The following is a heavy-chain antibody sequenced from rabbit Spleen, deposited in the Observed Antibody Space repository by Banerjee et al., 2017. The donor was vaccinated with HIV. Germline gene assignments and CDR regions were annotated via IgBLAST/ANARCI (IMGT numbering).Heavy chain of an antibody. CDR1: GFSFSSSDY. D-gene: IGHD6-1*01. CDR3: ARSDDGYVNDGGAYFNL. CDR2: IYTGSSGST. J-gene: IGHJ4*01. V-gene: IGHV1S40*01. Sequence: QSLEESGGGLVKAGASLTLTCTASGFSFSSSDYMCWVRQAPGKGLEWIACIYTGSSGSTYYASWAKGRFTISKSSSTTVTLQMTSLTAADTATYFCARSDDGYVNDGGAYFNLWGQGTLVTVS.